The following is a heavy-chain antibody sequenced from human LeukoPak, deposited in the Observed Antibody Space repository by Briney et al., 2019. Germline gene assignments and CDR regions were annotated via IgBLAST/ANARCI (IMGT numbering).Heavy chain of an antibody. J-gene: IGHJ4*02. Sequence: PGGSLRLSCAASGFTFSHYPMSFVRQAPGKGLEWVSTTGGTDNTYYAASVKGRFTISSDESKSTLYLQMSNLGAEDTAIYYCAKDLRGRLLRYFDYWGRGTLVTVSS. CDR1: GFTFSHYP. V-gene: IGHV3-23*01. CDR3: AKDLRGRLLRYFDY. CDR2: TGGTDNT. D-gene: IGHD3-16*01.